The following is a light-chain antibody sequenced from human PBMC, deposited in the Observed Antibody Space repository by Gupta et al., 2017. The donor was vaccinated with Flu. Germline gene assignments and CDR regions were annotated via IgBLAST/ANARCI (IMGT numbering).Light chain of an antibody. Sequence: ITISMSATCSDVGSDNVDSWYQQPPGKPHKRWVYEVTKRTAVVSGRFSGSESGNTSSLTISGLQAEDDAYYYCCSYASSSMLIFGGGTKLTVL. CDR1: CSDVGSDNV. V-gene: IGLV2-23*02. CDR3: CSYASSSMLI. CDR2: EVT. J-gene: IGLJ2*01.